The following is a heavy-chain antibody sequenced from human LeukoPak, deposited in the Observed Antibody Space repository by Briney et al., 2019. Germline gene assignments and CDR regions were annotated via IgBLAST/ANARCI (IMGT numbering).Heavy chain of an antibody. J-gene: IGHJ4*02. Sequence: QAGGSLRLSCAASGFTFSSYGMHWVRQAPGKGLEWVAVISYDGSNKYYADSVKGRFTISRDNSKNTLYLQMNSPRVEDTAIYYCAKDISRDTMIVADYWGQGTLVTVSS. V-gene: IGHV3-30*18. CDR1: GFTFSSYG. D-gene: IGHD3-22*01. CDR2: ISYDGSNK. CDR3: AKDISRDTMIVADY.